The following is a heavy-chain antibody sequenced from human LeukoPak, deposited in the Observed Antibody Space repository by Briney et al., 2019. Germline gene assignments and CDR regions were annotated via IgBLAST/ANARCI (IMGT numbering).Heavy chain of an antibody. D-gene: IGHD5-24*01. CDR2: IYYSGST. J-gene: IGHJ4*02. CDR3: ARVGRWLHLDY. CDR1: GGSFSGYY. V-gene: IGHV4-59*01. Sequence: PSETLSLTCAVYGGSFSGYYWSWLRQPPGKGLEWIGYIYYSGSTNYNPSLKSRVTISVDTSKNQFSLKLSSVTAADTAVYYCARVGRWLHLDYWGQGTLVTVSS.